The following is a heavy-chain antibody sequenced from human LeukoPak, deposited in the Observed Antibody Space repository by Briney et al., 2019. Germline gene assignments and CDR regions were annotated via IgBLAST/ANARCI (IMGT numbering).Heavy chain of an antibody. Sequence: ASVKVSCKASGYTFTSYAMNWVRQAPGQGLEWMGWINTNTGNPTYAQGFTGRFVFSLDTSVSTAYLQISSLKAEYTAVYYCARDVECSGGSCYGIDAFDIWGQGTMVTVSS. D-gene: IGHD2-15*01. V-gene: IGHV7-4-1*02. CDR3: ARDVECSGGSCYGIDAFDI. J-gene: IGHJ3*02. CDR1: GYTFTSYA. CDR2: INTNTGNP.